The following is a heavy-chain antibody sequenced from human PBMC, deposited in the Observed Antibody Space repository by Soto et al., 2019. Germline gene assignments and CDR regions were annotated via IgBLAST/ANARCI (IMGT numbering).Heavy chain of an antibody. D-gene: IGHD3-22*01. CDR1: GGSFSGYY. V-gene: IGHV4-34*01. CDR2: INHSGST. Sequence: ASETLSLTCAVYGGSFSGYYWSWIRQPPGKGLEWIGEINHSGSTNYNPSLKSRVTISVDTSKNQFSLKLSSVTAADTAVYYCAREYYYDSSGYCLDYWGQGTLVTVSS. J-gene: IGHJ4*02. CDR3: AREYYYDSSGYCLDY.